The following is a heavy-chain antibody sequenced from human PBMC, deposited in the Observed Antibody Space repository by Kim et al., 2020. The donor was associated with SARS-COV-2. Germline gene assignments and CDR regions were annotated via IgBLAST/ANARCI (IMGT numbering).Heavy chain of an antibody. CDR2: INTDGSNT. D-gene: IGHD6-19*01. J-gene: IGHJ4*02. CDR3: AREPRGSGWN. Sequence: GGSLRLSCAASGFTFSNYWMHWVRQAPGKGLVWVSLINTDGSNTTYADSVKGRFTISRDNAKNTLYLQMSSLRAEDTAVYYCAREPRGSGWNWGQGTLVTVSS. CDR1: GFTFSNYW. V-gene: IGHV3-74*01.